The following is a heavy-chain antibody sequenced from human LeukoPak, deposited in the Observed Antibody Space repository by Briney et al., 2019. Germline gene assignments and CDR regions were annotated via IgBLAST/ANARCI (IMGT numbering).Heavy chain of an antibody. V-gene: IGHV4-34*01. D-gene: IGHD6-13*01. CDR3: ARRVAAAGIDY. CDR2: INHSGST. CDR1: GFTFSSFW. J-gene: IGHJ4*02. Sequence: KSGGSLRLSCAASGFTFSSFWMSWIRQPPGKGLEWIGEINHSGSTNYNPSLKSRVTISVDTSKNQFSLKLSSVTAADTAVYYCARRVAAAGIDYWGQGTLVTVSS.